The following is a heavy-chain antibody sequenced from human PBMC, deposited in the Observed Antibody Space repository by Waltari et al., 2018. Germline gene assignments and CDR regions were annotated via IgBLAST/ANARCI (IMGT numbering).Heavy chain of an antibody. CDR3: ARDPHYSNFDY. CDR1: GFTFSSYA. Sequence: QVQLVESGGGVVQPGRSLRLSCAASGFTFSSYAMHWVRQAPGKGLEWVAVISYDGSNKYYADSVKGRFTISRDNSKNTLYLQMNSLRAEDTAVYYCARDPHYSNFDYWGQGTLVTVSS. D-gene: IGHD4-4*01. J-gene: IGHJ4*02. CDR2: ISYDGSNK. V-gene: IGHV3-30*01.